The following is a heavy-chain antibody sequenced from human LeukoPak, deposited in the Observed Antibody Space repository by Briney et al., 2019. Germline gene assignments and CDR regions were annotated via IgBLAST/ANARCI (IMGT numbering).Heavy chain of an antibody. V-gene: IGHV4-4*07. Sequence: PSETLSLTCSVSGDSISNYYWNWIRQPAGKGLEWIGRIYTGGSTKYNPSLKSRVTMSVDTSKNQFSLKLSSVTAADTAIYYCARLYYYDSSGYYWGTFDYWGQGTLVTVSS. J-gene: IGHJ4*02. CDR2: IYTGGST. D-gene: IGHD3-22*01. CDR1: GDSISNYY. CDR3: ARLYYYDSSGYYWGTFDY.